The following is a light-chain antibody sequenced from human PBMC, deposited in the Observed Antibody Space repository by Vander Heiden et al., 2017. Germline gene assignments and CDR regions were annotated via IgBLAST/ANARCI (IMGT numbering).Light chain of an antibody. V-gene: IGKV3-15*01. Sequence: ATLSCRASQRVSSNLAWYQQKPGQAPRLLIYGASTRATGIPARFSGSGYGTEFTLTISSRQSEDFAVYYCQQHNNWPPWTFGQGTKVEIK. J-gene: IGKJ1*01. CDR2: GAS. CDR1: QRVSSN. CDR3: QQHNNWPPWT.